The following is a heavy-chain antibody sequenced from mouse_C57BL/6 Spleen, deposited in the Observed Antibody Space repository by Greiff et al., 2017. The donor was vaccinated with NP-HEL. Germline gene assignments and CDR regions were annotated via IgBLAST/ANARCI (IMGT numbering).Heavy chain of an antibody. Sequence: QVQLQQSGPELVKPGASVKISCKASGYAFSSSWMNWVKQRPGKGLEWIGRIYPGDGDTNYNGKFKGKATLTAAKSSSTAYMQLSSLTSEDSAVYSCARSYYYGSSWYFDVWGTGTTVTVSS. D-gene: IGHD1-1*01. V-gene: IGHV1-82*01. CDR1: GYAFSSSW. J-gene: IGHJ1*03. CDR3: ARSYYYGSSWYFDV. CDR2: IYPGDGDT.